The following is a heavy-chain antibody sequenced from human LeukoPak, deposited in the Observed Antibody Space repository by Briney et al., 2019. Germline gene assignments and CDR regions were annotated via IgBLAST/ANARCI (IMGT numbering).Heavy chain of an antibody. CDR2: INPNSGGT. Sequence: ASVKVSCKASGYTFTGYYMHWVRQAPGQGLEWMGWINPNSGGTNYAQKFQGRVTMTRDTSISTAYMELSRLRSDDTAVYYCARDKHRGDSYGYLGYWGQGTLVTVSS. J-gene: IGHJ4*02. D-gene: IGHD5-18*01. CDR3: ARDKHRGDSYGYLGY. V-gene: IGHV1-2*02. CDR1: GYTFTGYY.